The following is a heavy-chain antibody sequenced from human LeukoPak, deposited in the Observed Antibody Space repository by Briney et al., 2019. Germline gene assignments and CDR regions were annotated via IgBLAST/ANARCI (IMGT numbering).Heavy chain of an antibody. CDR3: GRQYASSSAWFDP. CDR2: INAHNGNT. J-gene: IGHJ5*02. D-gene: IGHD6-6*01. Sequence: ASVKVSCKASAYSFTSYGISWVRQAPGQGLEWMGWINAHNGNTNYAQKLQGRVTMTTDTSTSTAYMELRSLRPDDTAVYSCGRQYASSSAWFDPWGQGTLVTVSS. CDR1: AYSFTSYG. V-gene: IGHV1-18*01.